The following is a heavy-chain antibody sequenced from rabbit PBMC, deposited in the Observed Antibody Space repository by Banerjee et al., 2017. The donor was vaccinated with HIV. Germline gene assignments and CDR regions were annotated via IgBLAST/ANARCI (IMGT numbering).Heavy chain of an antibody. J-gene: IGHJ6*01. V-gene: IGHV1S40*01. CDR2: IYTSSGTT. D-gene: IGHD4-1*01. CDR1: GFSFSSGYD. CDR3: ARDLAGVIGWNFGL. Sequence: QSLEESGGDLVKPGASLTLTRTASGFSFSSGYDMSWVRQAPGKGLEWIACIYTSSGTTYYASWVNGRFSISRSTSLNTVTLQLTSLTAADTATYFCARDLAGVIGWNFGLWGPGTLVTVS.